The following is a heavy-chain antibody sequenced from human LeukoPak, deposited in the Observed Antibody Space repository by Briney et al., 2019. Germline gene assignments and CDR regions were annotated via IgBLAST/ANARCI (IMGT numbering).Heavy chain of an antibody. CDR3: ARLRLTSHFDY. J-gene: IGHJ4*02. D-gene: IGHD3-9*01. CDR2: IYYSGST. V-gene: IGHV4-39*01. CDR1: GGSISSSSYY. Sequence: TSETLSLTCTVSGGSISSSSYYWGWIRQPPGNGREWIGSIYYSGSTYYNPSLKSRVTISVDTSKNQFSLKLSSVTAADMAVYYCARLRLTSHFDYWGQGTLVTVSS.